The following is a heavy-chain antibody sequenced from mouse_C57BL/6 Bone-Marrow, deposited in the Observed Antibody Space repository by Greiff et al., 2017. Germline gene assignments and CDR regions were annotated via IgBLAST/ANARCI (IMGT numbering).Heavy chain of an antibody. V-gene: IGHV1-64*01. CDR1: GYTFTSYW. Sequence: QVQLQQPGAELVKPGASVKLSCKASGYTFTSYWMHWVKQRPGQGLEWIGMIHPNSGSTNYNEKFKSKATLTVDKSSSTAYMQLSSLTSEDSAVYYCARCPWGATVERWYFDVWGTGTTVTVSS. CDR3: ARCPWGATVERWYFDV. D-gene: IGHD1-1*01. J-gene: IGHJ1*03. CDR2: IHPNSGST.